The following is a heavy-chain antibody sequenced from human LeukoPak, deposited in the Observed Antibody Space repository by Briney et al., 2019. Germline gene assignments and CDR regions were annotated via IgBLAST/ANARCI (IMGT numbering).Heavy chain of an antibody. J-gene: IGHJ3*02. CDR1: GYTFTGYY. CDR2: INPNSGGT. V-gene: IGHV1-2*02. Sequence: GASVKVSCKASGYTFTGYYMHWVRQAPGQGLEWMGWINPNSGGTNYAQKFQGRVTMTRDTSISTAYMELSRLRSDDTAVYYCETDGVVVAAQGAFDIWGQGTMVTVSS. CDR3: ETDGVVVAAQGAFDI. D-gene: IGHD2-15*01.